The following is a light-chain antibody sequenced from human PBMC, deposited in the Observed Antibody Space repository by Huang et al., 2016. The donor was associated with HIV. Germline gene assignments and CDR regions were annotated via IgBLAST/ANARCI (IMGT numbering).Light chain of an antibody. CDR3: HQYNDWPIT. CDR1: QRVSTN. CDR2: DAS. J-gene: IGKJ3*01. V-gene: IGKV3-15*01. Sequence: EVLMTQSPATLSLSPVQGATLSCRASQRVSTNLAWYQQRPGQAPRLLIYDASTRATGIPSRFCGSGSGTDFTLTSSSLQSEDFAVCYCHQYNDWPITFGPGTTVDIK.